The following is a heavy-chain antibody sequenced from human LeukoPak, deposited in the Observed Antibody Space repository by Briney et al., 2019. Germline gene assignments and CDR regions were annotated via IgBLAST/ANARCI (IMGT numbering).Heavy chain of an antibody. V-gene: IGHV4-34*01. CDR1: GGSFSGYY. Sequence: PSETLSLTCAVYGGSFSGYYWSWIRQPPGKGLEWIGEINHSGSTNYNPSLKSRVTISVDTSKNQFSLKLSSVTAADTAVYYCARDRSDSSGSLTNWFDPWGQGTLVTVSS. CDR2: INHSGST. D-gene: IGHD3-22*01. J-gene: IGHJ5*02. CDR3: ARDRSDSSGSLTNWFDP.